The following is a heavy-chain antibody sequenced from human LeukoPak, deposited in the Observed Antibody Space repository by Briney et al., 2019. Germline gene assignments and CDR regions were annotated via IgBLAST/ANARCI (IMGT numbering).Heavy chain of an antibody. D-gene: IGHD3-22*01. V-gene: IGHV3-9*03. CDR2: ISWNSGST. CDR1: GFTFDDYA. J-gene: IGHJ4*02. CDR3: AKGGDYYDSSGGFDY. Sequence: GRSLRLSCAASGFTFDDYAMHWVRQAPGKGLEWVSGISWNSGSTGYADSVKGRFTISRDNAKNSLYLQMNSLRAEDMALYYCAKGGDYYDSSGGFDYWGQGTLVTVSS.